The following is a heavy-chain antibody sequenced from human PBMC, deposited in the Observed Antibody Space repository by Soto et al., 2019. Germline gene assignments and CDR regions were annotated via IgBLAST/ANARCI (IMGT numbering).Heavy chain of an antibody. CDR1: GGSISTYY. Sequence: SETLSLTCTVSGGSISTYYWSWIRQPPGKGLEWIGYMYNTGSTIYNPSLKSRVTISVDTSKNQFSLKLSSVTAADTAVYYCARVGRESYSSSYHWFDPWGQGTLVTVSS. D-gene: IGHD6-13*01. CDR2: MYNTGST. J-gene: IGHJ5*02. V-gene: IGHV4-59*01. CDR3: ARVGRESYSSSYHWFDP.